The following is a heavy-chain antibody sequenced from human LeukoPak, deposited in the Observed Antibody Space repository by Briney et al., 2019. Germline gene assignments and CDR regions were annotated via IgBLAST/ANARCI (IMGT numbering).Heavy chain of an antibody. V-gene: IGHV3-21*01. Sequence: GGSLRLSCAASGFTFSSYSMNWVRQAPGKGLEWVSSISSSSSYIYYADSVKGRFTISRDNAKNSLYLQMNSLRAEDTAVYYCARDLEAGYCSGGSCSDDYWGQGTLVTVSS. CDR2: ISSSSSYI. CDR3: ARDLEAGYCSGGSCSDDY. CDR1: GFTFSSYS. J-gene: IGHJ4*02. D-gene: IGHD2-15*01.